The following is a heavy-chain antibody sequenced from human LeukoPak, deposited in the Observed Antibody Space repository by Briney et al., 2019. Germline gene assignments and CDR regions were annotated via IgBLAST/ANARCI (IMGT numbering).Heavy chain of an antibody. D-gene: IGHD3-22*01. J-gene: IGHJ4*02. CDR2: MNPDTGNT. CDR1: GYTFSAYD. CDR3: ARLSDPPAYYYSSGYYHIRY. V-gene: IGHV1-8*01. Sequence: ASVKVSCKASGYTFSAYDINWVRQGAGQGLEWIGWMNPDTGNTGCAQKFQGRVTMTRDTSKSTAYMELNSLRSEDTAVYYCARLSDPPAYYYSSGYYHIRYWGQGTLLTVSS.